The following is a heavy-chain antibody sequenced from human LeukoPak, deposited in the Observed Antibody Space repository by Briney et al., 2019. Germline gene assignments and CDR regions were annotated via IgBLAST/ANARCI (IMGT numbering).Heavy chain of an antibody. J-gene: IGHJ3*02. CDR1: GASVSNYE. Sequence: SETLSLTCTVSGASVSNYEWSWIRQPPGKGLEWIGYVYYSGRTNYNPSLESRVTISVDTSKNQFSLKLTSVTAADTAMYYCARRGGNPLGAFDIWGQGTMVTVSS. CDR3: ARRGGNPLGAFDI. D-gene: IGHD4-23*01. V-gene: IGHV4-59*02. CDR2: VYYSGRT.